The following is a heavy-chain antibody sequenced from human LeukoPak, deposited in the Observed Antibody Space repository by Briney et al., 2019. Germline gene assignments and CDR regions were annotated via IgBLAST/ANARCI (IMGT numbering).Heavy chain of an antibody. D-gene: IGHD3-16*02. V-gene: IGHV1-69*05. CDR2: IIPIFGTA. CDR1: GGTFSSYA. Sequence: SVKVSCKVSGGTFSSYAISWVRQAPGQGLEWMGGIIPIFGTANYAQKFQGRVTITTDESTSTAYMELSSLRSEDTAVYYCARGLSDYDYVWGSYRYTDWGQGTLVTVSS. CDR3: ARGLSDYDYVWGSYRYTD. J-gene: IGHJ4*02.